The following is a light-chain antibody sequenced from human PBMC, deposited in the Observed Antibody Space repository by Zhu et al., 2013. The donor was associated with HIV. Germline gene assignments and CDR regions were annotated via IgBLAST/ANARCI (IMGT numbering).Light chain of an antibody. CDR3: QQYSSLSLT. V-gene: IGKV3-20*01. J-gene: IGKJ4*01. Sequence: EVVLTQSPGTLSLSPGERATFSCRASQSVSSSYLAWYQQKLGQAPRLLIYGASSRATGIPDRFSGSGSGSEFTLTISSLQPDDFATYYCQQYSSLSLTFGGGTKVEIK. CDR2: GAS. CDR1: QSVSSSY.